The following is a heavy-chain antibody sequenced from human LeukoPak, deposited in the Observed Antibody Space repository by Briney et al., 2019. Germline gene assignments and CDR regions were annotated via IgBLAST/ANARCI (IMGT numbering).Heavy chain of an antibody. CDR2: IYYSGSA. CDR1: GGSISSGDYY. D-gene: IGHD1-1*01. J-gene: IGHJ4*02. Sequence: PSQTLSLTCTVSGGSISSGDYYWSWIRQPPGKGLEWIAYIYYSGSANYNPSLKSRVTISVDTSKNQFSLNLSSVTDADTAVYYCAVGVGGDDWKYYFDYWGQGTLVTVSS. CDR3: AVGVGGDDWKYYFDY. V-gene: IGHV4-61*08.